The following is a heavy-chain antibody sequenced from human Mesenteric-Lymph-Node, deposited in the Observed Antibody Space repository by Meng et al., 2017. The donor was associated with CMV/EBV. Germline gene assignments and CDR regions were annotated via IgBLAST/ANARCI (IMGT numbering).Heavy chain of an antibody. J-gene: IGHJ6*02. D-gene: IGHD2-21*01. CDR1: GYIFSGYY. V-gene: IGHV1-2*02. Sequence: ASVKVSCKASGYIFSGYYIYWVRQAPGQGLEWMGWINPNSGGTSYTQKFQGRVTMTRDTAISTAHMELNSLRSDDTAVYYCARDVWSEADFYYFYGMDVWGQGTTVTVSS. CDR3: ARDVWSEADFYYFYGMDV. CDR2: INPNSGGT.